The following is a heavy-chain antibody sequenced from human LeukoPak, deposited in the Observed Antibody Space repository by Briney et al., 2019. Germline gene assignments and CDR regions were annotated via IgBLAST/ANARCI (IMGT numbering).Heavy chain of an antibody. CDR2: ISAYNGNT. J-gene: IGHJ6*03. CDR1: GYTFTSYG. Sequence: ASVKVSCKASGYTFTSYGISWVRQAPGQGLEWMGWISAYNGNTNYAQKLQGRVTMTTDTSTSTAYMELRSLRSDDTAVYYCARVEAYSSSSPPYYYYMDAWGKGTTVTVSS. V-gene: IGHV1-18*01. D-gene: IGHD6-6*01. CDR3: ARVEAYSSSSPPYYYYMDA.